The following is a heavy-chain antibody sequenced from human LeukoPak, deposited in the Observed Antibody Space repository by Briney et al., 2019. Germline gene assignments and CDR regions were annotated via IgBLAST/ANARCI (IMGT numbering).Heavy chain of an antibody. CDR2: INPSGGST. D-gene: IGHD6-6*01. CDR1: GYTFTGYY. Sequence: ASVKVSCKASGYTFTGYYMHWVRQAPGQGLEWMGIINPSGGSTSYAQKFQGRVTMTRDMSTSTVYMELSSLRSEDTAVYYCARVWSEYSSSDSFDYWGQGTLVTVS. V-gene: IGHV1-46*01. J-gene: IGHJ4*02. CDR3: ARVWSEYSSSDSFDY.